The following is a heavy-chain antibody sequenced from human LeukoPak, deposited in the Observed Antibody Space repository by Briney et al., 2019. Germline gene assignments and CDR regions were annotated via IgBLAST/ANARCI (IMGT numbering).Heavy chain of an antibody. Sequence: PGGSLRLSCAASGFIFSSYSMNWVRQAPGKGLEWVSSISNSGIYIFYADSVKGRFTMSRDNGKNSLFLQMNSLRAEDTAVYFCAGHMTPESTTPYYYGMDVWGQGTTVTVSS. CDR3: AGHMTPESTTPYYYGMDV. V-gene: IGHV3-21*01. CDR1: GFIFSSYS. D-gene: IGHD2-15*01. J-gene: IGHJ6*02. CDR2: ISNSGIYI.